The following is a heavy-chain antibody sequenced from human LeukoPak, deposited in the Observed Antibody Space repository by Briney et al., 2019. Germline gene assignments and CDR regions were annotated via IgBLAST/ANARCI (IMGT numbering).Heavy chain of an antibody. D-gene: IGHD1-1*01. CDR2: IYWNDHK. J-gene: IGHJ4*02. V-gene: IGHV2-5*01. CDR1: GFSLSTRGVG. Sequence: SSPTLVKPTQTLTLTCTFSGFSLSTRGVGVVWIRQPPGKAMEWIALIYWNDHKRYSPSLKSSLTITRDSYKNQVVLTVTTMDPVDTATYYCAHTDTTGTTTLDYWGQGTLVTVSS. CDR3: AHTDTTGTTTLDY.